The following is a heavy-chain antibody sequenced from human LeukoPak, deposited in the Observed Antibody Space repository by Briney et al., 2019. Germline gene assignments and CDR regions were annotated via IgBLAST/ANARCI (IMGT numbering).Heavy chain of an antibody. Sequence: GGSLRLSCAASGFTFSSYGMHWVRQAPGKGLEWVAVMSYDGSKEYYVNSVKGRFTISRDNSKNTLYLQMNSLRVEDTALYYCAREDFGNVYFDYWGQGALVTVSS. CDR1: GFTFSSYG. CDR3: AREDFGNVYFDY. D-gene: IGHD3-10*01. J-gene: IGHJ4*02. CDR2: MSYDGSKE. V-gene: IGHV3-30*03.